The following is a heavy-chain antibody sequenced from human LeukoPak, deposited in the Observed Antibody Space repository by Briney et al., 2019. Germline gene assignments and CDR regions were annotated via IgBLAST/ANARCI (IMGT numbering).Heavy chain of an antibody. J-gene: IGHJ4*02. CDR2: IYYSGST. V-gene: IGHV4-59*12. Sequence: PSETLSLTCTVSGGSISSYYWSWIRQPPGKGLEWIRYIYYSGSTNYNPSLKSRVTISVDTSKNQFSLKLTSVTAADTAVYYCARLRSVAGGTFYFDYWGQGILVTVSS. CDR3: ARLRSVAGGTFYFDY. CDR1: GGSISSYY. D-gene: IGHD6-13*01.